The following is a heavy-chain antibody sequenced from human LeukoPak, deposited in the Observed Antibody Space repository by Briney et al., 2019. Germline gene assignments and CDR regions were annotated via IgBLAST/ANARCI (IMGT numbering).Heavy chain of an antibody. CDR2: VTSDGSTT. V-gene: IGHV3-74*01. J-gene: IGHJ6*02. CDR1: GFTFRSYW. CDR3: ARGYDYYYGMDV. Sequence: GGSLRLSCAASGFTFRSYWMHWVRQAPGQGLVWVSRVTSDGSTTNYADSVKGRFTFSRDNAKNTLYLQMNSLRAEDTAVYYCARGYDYYYGMDVWGQGTTVTVSS.